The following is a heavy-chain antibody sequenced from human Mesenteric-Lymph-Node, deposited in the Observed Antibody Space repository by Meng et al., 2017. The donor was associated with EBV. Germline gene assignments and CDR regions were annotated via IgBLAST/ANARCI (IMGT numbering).Heavy chain of an antibody. J-gene: IGHJ6*02. Sequence: QVQLVQSGAEVKKPXSSVKVSCXASDYTFNDYFIHWVRQAPGQGLEWVGWINPNSGVTNYAQKFQGRVSMTRDTSIRTAYMELSRLKSDDTAVYYCARTYCSGGKCEDGMDVWGQGTMVTVSS. CDR2: INPNSGVT. CDR3: ARTYCSGGKCEDGMDV. D-gene: IGHD2-15*01. V-gene: IGHV1-2*02. CDR1: DYTFNDYF.